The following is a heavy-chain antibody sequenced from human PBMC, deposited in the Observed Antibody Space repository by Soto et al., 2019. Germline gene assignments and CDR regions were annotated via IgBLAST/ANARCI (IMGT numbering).Heavy chain of an antibody. D-gene: IGHD1-26*01. CDR3: AKGSGNSVYNFDN. J-gene: IGHJ4*02. Sequence: EVQLLESGGGLVQPGASLRLSCAASAFTFSSYAMSWVRQAPGKGLEWVSAISASGGSTYYADSVKGRFTISRDSSENTLYLQMSSLRADDTAVYYCAKGSGNSVYNFDNWGQGTLVTVSS. V-gene: IGHV3-23*01. CDR2: ISASGGST. CDR1: AFTFSSYA.